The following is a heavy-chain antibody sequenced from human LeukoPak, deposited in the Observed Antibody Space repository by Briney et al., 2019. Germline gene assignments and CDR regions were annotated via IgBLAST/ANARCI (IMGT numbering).Heavy chain of an antibody. CDR1: GFTFSFYW. Sequence: GGTLRLSCAASGFTFSFYWMRWLRQAPGKGLEWVANIKQDGSDKYYVDSVKGRFIISRDNSKNSLYLQMNSLRAEDTAFYFCARHSNKYDYDSSGHYRSFDYWGQGTLVSVSS. D-gene: IGHD3-22*01. CDR3: ARHSNKYDYDSSGHYRSFDY. V-gene: IGHV3-7*01. J-gene: IGHJ4*02. CDR2: IKQDGSDK.